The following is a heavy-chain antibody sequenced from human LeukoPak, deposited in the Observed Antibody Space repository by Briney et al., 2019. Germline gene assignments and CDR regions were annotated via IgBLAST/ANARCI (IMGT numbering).Heavy chain of an antibody. Sequence: PSETLSLTCSVSGGSISSSDSYWGWIRQPPGKGLEWIGSMYYRGTSYYKPSLKSRVTISVDTSKNQFSLILSSVTAADTAVFYCARHRYSNYVWRFFDYWGQGILVTVFS. D-gene: IGHD4-11*01. J-gene: IGHJ4*02. V-gene: IGHV4-39*01. CDR3: ARHRYSNYVWRFFDY. CDR2: MYYRGTS. CDR1: GGSISSSDSY.